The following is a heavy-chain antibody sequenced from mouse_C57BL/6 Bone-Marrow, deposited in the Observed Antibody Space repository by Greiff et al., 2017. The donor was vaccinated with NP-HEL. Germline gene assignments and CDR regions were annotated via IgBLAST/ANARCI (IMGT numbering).Heavy chain of an antibody. D-gene: IGHD2-1*01. J-gene: IGHJ2*01. Sequence: EVQLVESGGGLVKPGGSLKLSCAASGFTFSSYAMSWVRQTPEKRLEWVATISDGGSYTYYPDNVKGRFTISRDNAKNNLYLQMSHLKSEDTAMYYCARRVYGNYDYWGQGTTLTVSS. CDR2: ISDGGSYT. V-gene: IGHV5-4*01. CDR1: GFTFSSYA. CDR3: ARRVYGNYDY.